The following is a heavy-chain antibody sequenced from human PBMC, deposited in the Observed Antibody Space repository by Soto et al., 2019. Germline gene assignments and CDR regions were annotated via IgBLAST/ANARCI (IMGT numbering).Heavy chain of an antibody. J-gene: IGHJ4*02. CDR2: IRNKAKRYTT. Sequence: EVQLVESGGGLFQPGGSLRLSCAASGFTFSDQYMDWVRQAPGKGLEWVGRIRNKAKRYTTEYAASVKGRFTISRDDSKNSLYLQMNSLKIEDTAVYYCARGTTWLDYWGQGTLVTVSS. CDR3: ARGTTWLDY. CDR1: GFTFSDQY. V-gene: IGHV3-72*01. D-gene: IGHD3-10*01.